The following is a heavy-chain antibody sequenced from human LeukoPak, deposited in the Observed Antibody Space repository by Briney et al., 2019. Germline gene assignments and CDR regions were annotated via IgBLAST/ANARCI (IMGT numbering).Heavy chain of an antibody. CDR1: GGTFSSYA. V-gene: IGHV1-69*13. CDR2: IIPIFGTA. J-gene: IGHJ6*03. D-gene: IGHD6-13*01. CDR3: ATVAAAVSLYMDV. Sequence: ASVDVSCKASGGTFSSYAISWVRQAPGQGLEWMGGIIPIFGTANYAQKFQGRVTITADESTSTAYMELSSLRSEDTAVYYCATVAAAVSLYMDVWGKGTTVTVSS.